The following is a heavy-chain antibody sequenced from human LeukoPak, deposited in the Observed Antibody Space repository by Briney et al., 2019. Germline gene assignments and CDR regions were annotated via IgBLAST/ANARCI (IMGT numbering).Heavy chain of an antibody. CDR3: AKGPGGSSIP. CDR1: GFTFSSYG. D-gene: IGHD6-6*01. V-gene: IGHV3-30*18. Sequence: LTGGSLRLSCAASGFTFSSYGMHWVRQAPGKGLEWVAVISYDGSNKYYADSVKGRFTISRDNSKNTLYLQMNSLRAEDTAVYYCAKGPGGSSIPWGQGTLATVSS. J-gene: IGHJ5*02. CDR2: ISYDGSNK.